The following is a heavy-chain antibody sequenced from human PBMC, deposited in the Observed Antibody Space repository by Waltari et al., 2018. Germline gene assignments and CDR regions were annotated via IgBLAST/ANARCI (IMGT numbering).Heavy chain of an antibody. Sequence: QVQLVQSGAEVKKPGSSVKVSCKASGGTFSSYAISWVRQAPGQGLEWMGGIIPIFGTANYAQKFQGRVTITADESTSTAYMELSSLRSEDTAVYYCARGYYDFWSGYYTEDYYFDYWGQGTLVTVSS. CDR1: GGTFSSYA. V-gene: IGHV1-69*12. J-gene: IGHJ4*02. D-gene: IGHD3-3*01. CDR2: IIPIFGTA. CDR3: ARGYYDFWSGYYTEDYYFDY.